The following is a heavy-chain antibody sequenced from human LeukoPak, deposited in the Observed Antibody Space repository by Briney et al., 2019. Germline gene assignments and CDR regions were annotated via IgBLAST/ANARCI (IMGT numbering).Heavy chain of an antibody. D-gene: IGHD3-22*01. CDR3: ARGGDSSGYYLNWFDP. CDR2: IYYSGST. Sequence: PSQTLSLTCTVSGGSIGSGDYYWSWIRQPPGKGLEWIGYIYYSGSTYYNPSLKSRVTISVDTSKNQFSLKLSSVTAADTAVYYCARGGDSSGYYLNWFDPWGQGTLVTVSS. V-gene: IGHV4-30-4*01. J-gene: IGHJ5*02. CDR1: GGSIGSGDYY.